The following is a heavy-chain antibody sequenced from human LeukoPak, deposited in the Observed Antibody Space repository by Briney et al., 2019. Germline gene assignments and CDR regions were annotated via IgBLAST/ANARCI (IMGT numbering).Heavy chain of an antibody. Sequence: SQTLSLTCAISGDSVSSNSAAWNWIRQSPSRGLEWMGRTCYRSKWYNDYAVSVKSRITINPDTSKNQFSLQPNSVTPEDTAVYYCARSLTYGEGTLGFDYWGQGTLVTVSS. D-gene: IGHD4-17*01. CDR1: GDSVSSNSAA. CDR2: TCYRSKWYN. J-gene: IGHJ4*02. CDR3: ARSLTYGEGTLGFDY. V-gene: IGHV6-1*01.